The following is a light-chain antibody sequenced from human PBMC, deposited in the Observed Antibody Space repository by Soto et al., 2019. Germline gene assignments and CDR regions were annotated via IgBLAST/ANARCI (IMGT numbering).Light chain of an antibody. CDR1: SSNIESNY. V-gene: IGLV1-47*01. J-gene: IGLJ3*02. CDR2: RND. Sequence: QLVLTQPPSASGTPGQRVTISCSGSSSNIESNYVYWYQQLPGSAPKLLIYRNDQRPSGVPDRFSGSKSGTSASLAISGLRSEDEADYYCAAWDDSLSALVFGGGTKLTFL. CDR3: AAWDDSLSALV.